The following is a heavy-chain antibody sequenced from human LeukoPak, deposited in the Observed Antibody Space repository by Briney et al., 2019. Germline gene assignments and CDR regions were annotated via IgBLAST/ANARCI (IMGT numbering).Heavy chain of an antibody. V-gene: IGHV3-48*04. CDR1: GFTFNTYS. Sequence: GGSLRLSCAASGFTFNTYSMNWVRQAPGKGLEWVSYISDSSGTIYYADSVKGRFTISRDNAKNSLYLQMNSLRAEDTAVYYCARDHVWGSYRYTGFDYWGQGTLVTVSS. CDR2: ISDSSGTI. J-gene: IGHJ4*02. CDR3: ARDHVWGSYRYTGFDY. D-gene: IGHD3-16*02.